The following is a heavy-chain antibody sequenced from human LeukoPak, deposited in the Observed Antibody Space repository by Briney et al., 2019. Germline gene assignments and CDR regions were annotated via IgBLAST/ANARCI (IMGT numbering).Heavy chain of an antibody. CDR1: GYTFTSYD. V-gene: IGHV1-8*03. CDR2: MNPNSGNT. J-gene: IGHJ4*02. Sequence: ASVKVSCKASGYTFTSYDINWVRQATGQGLEWMGWMNPNSGNTGYAQKFQGRVTITRNTSISIAYMELSSLRSEDTAVYCARVSAAAGDLDYWGQGTLVTVSS. CDR3: ARVSAAAGDLDY. D-gene: IGHD6-13*01.